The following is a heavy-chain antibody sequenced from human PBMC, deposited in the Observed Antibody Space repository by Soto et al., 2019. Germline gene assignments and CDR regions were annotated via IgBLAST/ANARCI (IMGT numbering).Heavy chain of an antibody. Sequence: SETLSLTCTVSGGSISSYYWSWIRQPPGKGLEWIGYIYYSGSTNYNPSLKSRVTISVDTSKNQFSLKLSSVTAADTAVYYCARLNPDAFDIWGQGTMVTVSS. CDR3: ARLNPDAFDI. V-gene: IGHV4-59*08. CDR2: IYYSGST. J-gene: IGHJ3*02. CDR1: GGSISSYY.